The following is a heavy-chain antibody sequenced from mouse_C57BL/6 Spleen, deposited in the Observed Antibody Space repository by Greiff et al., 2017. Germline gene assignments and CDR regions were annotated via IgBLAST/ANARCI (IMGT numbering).Heavy chain of an antibody. D-gene: IGHD1-1*01. J-gene: IGHJ3*01. CDR1: GYTFTSYW. CDR2: INPNSGST. CDR3: ARGRITTVVELEY. Sequence: QVQLQQPGAELVKPGASVKLSCKASGYTFTSYWMPWVKQRPGQGLEWIGMINPNSGSTNYNEKFKSKATLPVDKSSSTAYMQLSILTSEDSAVYYCARGRITTVVELEYWGQGTRVTVSA. V-gene: IGHV1-64*01.